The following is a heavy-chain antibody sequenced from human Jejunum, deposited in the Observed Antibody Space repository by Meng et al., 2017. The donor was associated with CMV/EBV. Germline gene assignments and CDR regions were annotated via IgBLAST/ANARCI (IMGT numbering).Heavy chain of an antibody. CDR1: FRFSSHD. J-gene: IGHJ6*02. D-gene: IGHD3-10*01. CDR3: ANQMPWNYYYGMEL. V-gene: IGHV3-21*06. CDR2: ISATGTYI. Sequence: FRFSSHDRNWVRQARGKGRGWVASISATGTYIYYADPMKGRFTISRDNAKNSLFLQMNSLRVEDTAVYYCANQMPWNYYYGMELWGQGTTVTVSS.